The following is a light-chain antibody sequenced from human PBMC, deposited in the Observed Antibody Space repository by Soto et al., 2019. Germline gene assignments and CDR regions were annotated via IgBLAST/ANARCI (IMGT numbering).Light chain of an antibody. CDR2: DVS. CDR3: SSYTTSSTLVV. CDR1: SSDVGGYNY. J-gene: IGLJ1*01. V-gene: IGLV2-14*01. Sequence: QSVLTQPASVSGSPGQSITISCTGTSSDVGGYNYVSWYQQHPGKAPKLMIYDVSNRPSGVSNRFSGSKSGNTASLTISGLQPEDEAVYYSSSYTTSSTLVVFGTGPKVPV.